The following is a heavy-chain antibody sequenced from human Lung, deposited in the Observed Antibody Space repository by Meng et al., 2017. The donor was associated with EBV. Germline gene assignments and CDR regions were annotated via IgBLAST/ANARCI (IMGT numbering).Heavy chain of an antibody. Sequence: QVQLQESGLGLVKPSQTLSLTCTVSGGSISSGGHYWSWIRQHPGKSLEWIGYIYYSGSTYYNPSLKSLVSISVDTSNNQFSLKLSSVTAADTAVYYCARAVDTGYFDYWGQGTLVTVSS. CDR1: GGSISSGGHY. CDR3: ARAVDTGYFDY. CDR2: IYYSGST. V-gene: IGHV4-31*01. D-gene: IGHD5-18*01. J-gene: IGHJ4*02.